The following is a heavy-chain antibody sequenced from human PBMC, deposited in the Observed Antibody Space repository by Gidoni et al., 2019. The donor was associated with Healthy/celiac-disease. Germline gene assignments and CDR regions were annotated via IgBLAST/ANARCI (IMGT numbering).Heavy chain of an antibody. D-gene: IGHD6-19*01. CDR2: ISYDGSNK. J-gene: IGHJ1*01. CDR3: AKAHSSGWYEYFQH. Sequence: QVQLVESGGGVVQPGRSLRLSCAASGFTFSSYGMHWVRQAPGKGRAWVAVISYDGSNKYYAASVKGRFTISRDNSKNTLYLQMNSLRAEDTAVYYCAKAHSSGWYEYFQHWGQGTLVTVSS. V-gene: IGHV3-30*18. CDR1: GFTFSSYG.